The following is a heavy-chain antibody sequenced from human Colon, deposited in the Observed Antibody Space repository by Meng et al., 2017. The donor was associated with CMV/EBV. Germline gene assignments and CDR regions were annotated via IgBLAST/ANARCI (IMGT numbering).Heavy chain of an antibody. J-gene: IGHJ4*02. CDR3: ARDSISNSRDYYFDY. Sequence: ASVKVSCKASGYIFTNYYIHWVRQAPGQGLEWMGWINPNRGGTNYAQNFQGRVTMTSDTAISTVYMDLSSLKSDDTAVYYCARDSISNSRDYYFDYWGQGTLVTVSS. CDR1: GYIFTNYY. V-gene: IGHV1-2*02. D-gene: IGHD4-23*01. CDR2: INPNRGGT.